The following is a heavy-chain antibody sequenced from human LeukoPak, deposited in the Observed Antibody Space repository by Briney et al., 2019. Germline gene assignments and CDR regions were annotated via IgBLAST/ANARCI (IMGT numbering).Heavy chain of an antibody. D-gene: IGHD5-12*01. CDR1: GLTLSSYA. CDR2: ISYDGSNK. J-gene: IGHJ4*02. CDR3: ARGVDIVATIIGPSPGVWYGGFDY. V-gene: IGHV3-30-3*01. Sequence: GGSRRLSCAASGLTLSSYAMHWVRQAPGKGLEWVAVISYDGSNKYYADSVKGRFTISRDNSKNTLYLQMNSLRAEDTAVYYCARGVDIVATIIGPSPGVWYGGFDYWGQGTLVTVSS.